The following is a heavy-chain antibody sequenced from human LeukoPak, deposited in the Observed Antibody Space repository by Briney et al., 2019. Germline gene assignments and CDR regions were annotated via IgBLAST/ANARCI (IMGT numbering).Heavy chain of an antibody. D-gene: IGHD4-23*01. CDR3: ARVGKGYSQYYFDY. J-gene: IGHJ4*02. CDR1: GYTFTDYY. CDR2: ISPDSGVT. V-gene: IGHV1-2*02. Sequence: GASVKVSCKASGYTFTDYYIHWVRQAPGQGLECMGWISPDSGVTNYAQKFQGRVTMTRDTSLSTAYMELSRLTSDDTAVYYCARVGKGYSQYYFDYWGQGTLVTVSS.